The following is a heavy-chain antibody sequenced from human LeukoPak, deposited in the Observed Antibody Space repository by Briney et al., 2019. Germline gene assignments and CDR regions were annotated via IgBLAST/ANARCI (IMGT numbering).Heavy chain of an antibody. J-gene: IGHJ5*02. CDR1: GDSISNTNW. CDR2: IFLAGST. Sequence: SETLSLTCAASGDSISNTNWWTWVRQPPGKGLEWIGEIFLAGSTNYSPSFKSRVTILIDKSKNQFSLELRSVTAADTAVYFCARLPLSPVTTGGMLARWFDPWGQGILVTVSS. CDR3: ARLPLSPVTTGGMLARWFDP. V-gene: IGHV4-4*02. D-gene: IGHD4-17*01.